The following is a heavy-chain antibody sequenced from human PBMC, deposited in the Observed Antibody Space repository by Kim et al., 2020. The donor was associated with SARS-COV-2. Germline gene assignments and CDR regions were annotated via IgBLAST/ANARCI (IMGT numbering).Heavy chain of an antibody. D-gene: IGHD3-3*01. CDR2: T. J-gene: IGHJ4*02. CDR3: SRDTFGPEDS. V-gene: IGHV3-74*01. Sequence: TNYADSVKGRFTISKDSAKNMMGLHMSSLTLEDTAVYFCSRDTFGPEDSWGQGTLVTVSS.